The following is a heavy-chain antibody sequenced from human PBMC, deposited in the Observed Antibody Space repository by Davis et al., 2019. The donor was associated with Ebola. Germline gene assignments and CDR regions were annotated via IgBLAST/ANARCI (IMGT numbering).Heavy chain of an antibody. CDR1: GFTFSSYS. V-gene: IGHV3-30*18. CDR3: AKDTSNIWFDI. Sequence: PGGSLRLSCAASGFTFSSYSMYWVRQAPGKGLEWVALISYDGNDQYYADSVKGRFTISRDNSKNTVYLQMHSLRVEDTAIYYCAKDTSNIWFDIWGQGTNVTVSS. J-gene: IGHJ3*02. D-gene: IGHD1-26*01. CDR2: ISYDGNDQ.